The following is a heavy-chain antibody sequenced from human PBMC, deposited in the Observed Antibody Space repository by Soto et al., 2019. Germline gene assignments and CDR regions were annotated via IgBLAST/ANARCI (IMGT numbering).Heavy chain of an antibody. CDR2: ISGRGGNT. CDR1: GFTFSSYA. CDR3: AKGGRRPGIPDAMEFDY. Sequence: EVQLLESGGGLVQPGGSLRLSCAASGFTFSSYAMSWVRQVPGKGLEWVSSISGRGGNTDYADSVKGRFTISRDNSKNTLYLQRKRLRAEDAAVYHSAKGGRRPGIPDAMEFDYWGPGTLVTVSP. D-gene: IGHD2-2*01. V-gene: IGHV3-23*01. J-gene: IGHJ4*02.